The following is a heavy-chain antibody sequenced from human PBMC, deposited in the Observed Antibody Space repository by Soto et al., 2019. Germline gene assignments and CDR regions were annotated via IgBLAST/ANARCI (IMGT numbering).Heavy chain of an antibody. J-gene: IGHJ4*02. CDR2: ISSSSSYI. CDR1: GFTFSSYS. CDR3: ASAVPPYYDSSGTNVGD. Sequence: EVQLVESGGGLVKPGGSLRLSCAASGFTFSSYSMNWVRQAPGKGLEWVSSISSSSSYIYYADSVKGRFTISRDNAKNSLYLQMNSLRAEDTAVYYCASAVPPYYDSSGTNVGDWGQGTLVTVSS. V-gene: IGHV3-21*01. D-gene: IGHD3-22*01.